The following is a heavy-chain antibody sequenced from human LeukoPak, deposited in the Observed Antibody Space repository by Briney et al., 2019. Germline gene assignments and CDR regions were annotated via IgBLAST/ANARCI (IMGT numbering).Heavy chain of an antibody. CDR2: IYHSGST. V-gene: IGHV4-59*08. D-gene: IGHD6-19*01. J-gene: IGHJ4*02. CDR3: ARRRSGWPFDY. CDR1: GGSISSFY. Sequence: SETLSLTCTVSGGSISSFYWSWIRQPPGKGLEWIGYIYHSGSTNYNPSLKSRVTISVDTSKNQFSLKLSSVTAADTAVYYCARRRSGWPFDYWGQGTLVTVSS.